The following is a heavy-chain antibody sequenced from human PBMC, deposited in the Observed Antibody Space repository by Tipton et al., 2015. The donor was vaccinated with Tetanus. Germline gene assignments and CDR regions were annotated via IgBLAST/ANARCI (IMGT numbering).Heavy chain of an antibody. CDR1: GFTFSSYD. J-gene: IGHJ2*01. CDR2: IGAAGDT. D-gene: IGHD3-10*01. Sequence: SLRLSCAASGFTFSSYDMHWVRQATGKGLEWVSVIGAAGDTYYPGSVKGRFTISRDNSKYTLYLQMNSLRAEDTAVYYCAKDRGSRALWYFDLWGRGTRVFVSS. V-gene: IGHV3-13*01. CDR3: AKDRGSRALWYFDL.